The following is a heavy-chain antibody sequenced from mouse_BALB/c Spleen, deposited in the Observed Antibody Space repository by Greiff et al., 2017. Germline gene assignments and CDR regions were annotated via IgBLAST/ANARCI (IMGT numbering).Heavy chain of an antibody. J-gene: IGHJ4*01. Sequence: QVQLKQSGAELMKPGASVKISCKATGYTFSSYWIEWVKQRPGHGLEWIGEILPGSGSTNYNEKFKGKATFTADTSSNTAYMQLSSLTSEDSAVYYCARSVYYGPYYAMDYWGQGTSVTVSS. CDR3: ARSVYYGPYYAMDY. CDR2: ILPGSGST. V-gene: IGHV1-9*01. D-gene: IGHD1-2*01. CDR1: GYTFSSYW.